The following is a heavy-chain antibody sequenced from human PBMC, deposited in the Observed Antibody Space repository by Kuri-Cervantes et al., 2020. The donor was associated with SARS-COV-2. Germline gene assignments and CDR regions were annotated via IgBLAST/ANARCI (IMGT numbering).Heavy chain of an antibody. J-gene: IGHJ5*02. V-gene: IGHV4-30-4*08. D-gene: IGHD6-25*01. CDR1: GGSISSGSYY. CDR3: ARVSIGQRLRFDP. Sequence: SETLSLTCTVSGGSISSGSYYWSWIRQPPGKGLEWIGYIYYSGSTYYNPSLKSRVTVSVDTSKNQFSLKLSSVTAADTAVYYCARVSIGQRLRFDPWGQGTLVTVSS. CDR2: IYYSGST.